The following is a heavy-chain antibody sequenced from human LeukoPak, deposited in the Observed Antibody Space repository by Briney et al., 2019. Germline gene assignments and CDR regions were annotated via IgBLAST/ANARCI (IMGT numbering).Heavy chain of an antibody. D-gene: IGHD2-2*01. Sequence: GGSLRLSCAASGFTFSSYSMNWVRHAPGKGLEWVSYISSSSSTMYYADSVKGRFTISRDNAKNSLYLQMNSLRAEDTAVYYCARDEYCSSTSCYSAFDIWGQGTMVTVSS. CDR3: ARDEYCSSTSCYSAFDI. V-gene: IGHV3-48*01. J-gene: IGHJ3*02. CDR2: ISSSSSTM. CDR1: GFTFSSYS.